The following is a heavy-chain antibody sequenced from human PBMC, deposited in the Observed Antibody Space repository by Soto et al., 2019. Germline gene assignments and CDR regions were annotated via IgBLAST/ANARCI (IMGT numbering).Heavy chain of an antibody. CDR2: INSDGSST. Sequence: PVGSLRLSCAASGFTFSSYWMHWVRQAPGKGLVWVSRINSDGSSTSYADSVKGRFTISRDNAKNTLYLQMNSLRAEDTAVYYCARSGHFWSGYYNYYYYGMDVWGQGTTVTVSS. J-gene: IGHJ6*02. D-gene: IGHD3-3*02. V-gene: IGHV3-74*01. CDR1: GFTFSSYW. CDR3: ARSGHFWSGYYNYYYYGMDV.